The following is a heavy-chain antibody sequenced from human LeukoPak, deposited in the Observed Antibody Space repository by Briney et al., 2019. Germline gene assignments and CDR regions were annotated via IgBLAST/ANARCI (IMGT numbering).Heavy chain of an antibody. Sequence: SETLSLTCTVSGGSVSSSHYWDWIRQPPGKGLEWIGSIYYGGSTYYNASLRSRVTTSVDTSKNQFSLKLSSVTAADTAVYYCAKVGGYSYGPIDYWGQGTLVTVSS. CDR2: IYYGGST. CDR1: GGSVSSSHY. J-gene: IGHJ4*02. D-gene: IGHD5-18*01. CDR3: AKVGGYSYGPIDY. V-gene: IGHV4-39*07.